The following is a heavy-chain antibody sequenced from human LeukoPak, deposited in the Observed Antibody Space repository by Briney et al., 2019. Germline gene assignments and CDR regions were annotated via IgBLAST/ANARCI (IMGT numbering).Heavy chain of an antibody. V-gene: IGHV1-2*02. Sequence: ASVKVSCKASGYTFTGYYMHWVRQAPGQGLEWRGWINPNSGGTNYAQKFQSRVTMTRDTSISTAYMELSRLRSDDTAVYYCARDTAMVPDYFDYWGQGTLVTVSS. D-gene: IGHD5-18*01. J-gene: IGHJ4*02. CDR1: GYTFTGYY. CDR2: INPNSGGT. CDR3: ARDTAMVPDYFDY.